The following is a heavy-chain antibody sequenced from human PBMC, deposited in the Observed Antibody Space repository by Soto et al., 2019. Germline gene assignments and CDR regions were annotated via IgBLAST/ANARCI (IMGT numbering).Heavy chain of an antibody. Sequence: SETLSLTCPVSGGSISSYYWSWIRQPPGQGLEWIGSNYYSGSTYYNPSLKSRVTISVDTSKNQFSLKLSSVTAADTAVYYCARHGQYCSGGSCYSGLYNWFDPWGQGTLVTVSS. CDR1: GGSISSYY. V-gene: IGHV4-59*05. J-gene: IGHJ5*02. CDR2: NYYSGST. D-gene: IGHD2-15*01. CDR3: ARHGQYCSGGSCYSGLYNWFDP.